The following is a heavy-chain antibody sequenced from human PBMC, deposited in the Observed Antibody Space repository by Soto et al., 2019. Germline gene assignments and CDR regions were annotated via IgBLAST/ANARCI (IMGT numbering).Heavy chain of an antibody. D-gene: IGHD6-13*01. J-gene: IGHJ3*02. Sequence: QVQLQESGPGLVKPSETLSPTCTVSGDSISNYYWSWIRQPPGKGLEWIGYIYYSGSTNYNPSLKSRVTISVDTSKNQFSLKLSSVTAADTAVYYCARHLWVGSSWYLGALDIWGQGTMVTVSS. CDR3: ARHLWVGSSWYLGALDI. CDR1: GDSISNYY. V-gene: IGHV4-59*08. CDR2: IYYSGST.